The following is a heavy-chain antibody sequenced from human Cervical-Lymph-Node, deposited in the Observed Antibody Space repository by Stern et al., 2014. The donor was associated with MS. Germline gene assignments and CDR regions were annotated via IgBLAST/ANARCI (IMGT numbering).Heavy chain of an antibody. Sequence: QVQLVQSGAEVKKPGSSVKVSCKAPGGTFDTYDITWVRQAPGQGLEWMGCIIPKFGTANYAHKFEGRLSITADESTTTAYMELSSLRSDDSAVYYCAGGLIAVPGWFDPWGQGTLVIVSS. CDR3: AGGLIAVPGWFDP. CDR2: IIPKFGTA. J-gene: IGHJ5*02. V-gene: IGHV1-69*01. D-gene: IGHD2-21*01. CDR1: GGTFDTYD.